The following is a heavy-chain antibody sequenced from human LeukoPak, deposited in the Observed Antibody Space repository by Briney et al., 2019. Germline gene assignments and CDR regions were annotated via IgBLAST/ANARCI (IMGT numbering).Heavy chain of an antibody. CDR3: ARHSSSWYSLGAFDI. D-gene: IGHD6-13*01. Sequence: SETLSLTCTVSGGSISSSSYYWGWIRQPPGKGLEWIGSIYYSGSTYYNPSLKSRVTISVDTSKNQFSLKLSSVTAADTAVYYCARHSSSWYSLGAFDIWGQGTMVTVSP. CDR1: GGSISSSSYY. CDR2: IYYSGST. V-gene: IGHV4-39*01. J-gene: IGHJ3*02.